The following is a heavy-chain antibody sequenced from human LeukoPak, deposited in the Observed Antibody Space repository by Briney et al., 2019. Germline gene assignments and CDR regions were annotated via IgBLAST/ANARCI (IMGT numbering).Heavy chain of an antibody. Sequence: GGSLRLSCAASGFTFNNYAMSWVRQAPGKGLEWVSGISGSGGGTYYADSVKGRFTISRENSKNTLYLHMNSLRAEDTAVYYCAKSGSCYVAGGGHAGDYWGQGTLVTVSS. V-gene: IGHV3-23*01. J-gene: IGHJ4*02. CDR3: AKSGSCYVAGGGHAGDY. CDR2: ISGSGGGT. D-gene: IGHD1-26*01. CDR1: GFTFNNYA.